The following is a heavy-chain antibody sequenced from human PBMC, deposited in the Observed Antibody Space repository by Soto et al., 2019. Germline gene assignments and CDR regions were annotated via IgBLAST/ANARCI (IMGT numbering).Heavy chain of an antibody. CDR1: SGSISSSNW. CDR2: IYHSGST. J-gene: IGHJ2*01. Sequence: QVQLQESGPGLVKPSGTLSLTCAVSSGSISSSNWWSWVRQPPGKGLEWIGEIYHSGSTNYNPSLKGRVTISVDKSKNQFSLKLSSVTAADTAVYYCAREFRPYYDILTGSLGWYFDLWGRGTLVTVSS. CDR3: AREFRPYYDILTGSLGWYFDL. D-gene: IGHD3-9*01. V-gene: IGHV4-4*02.